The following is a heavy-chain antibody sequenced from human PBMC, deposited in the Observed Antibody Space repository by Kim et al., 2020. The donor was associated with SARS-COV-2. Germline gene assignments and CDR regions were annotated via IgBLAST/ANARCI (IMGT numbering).Heavy chain of an antibody. J-gene: IGHJ5*02. V-gene: IGHV1-46*01. CDR3: ARGRWLVDL. Sequence: GSTSYAQKFQGRVTMTRDTSTSTVYMELSSLGSEDTAVYYCARGRWLVDLWGQGTLVTVSS. CDR2: GST. D-gene: IGHD6-19*01.